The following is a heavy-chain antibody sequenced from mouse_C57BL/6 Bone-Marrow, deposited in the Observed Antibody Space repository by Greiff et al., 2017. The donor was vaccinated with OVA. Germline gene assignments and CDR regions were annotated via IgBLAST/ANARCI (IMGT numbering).Heavy chain of an antibody. V-gene: IGHV1-59*01. Sequence: VQLQQPGAELVRPGTSVKLSCKASGYTFTSYWMHWVKQRPGQGLEWIGVIDPSDSYTNYNQKFKGKATLTVDTSSSTAYMQLSSLTSEDSAVYYCARRFITTVVYFDYWGQGTTLTVSS. D-gene: IGHD1-1*01. J-gene: IGHJ2*01. CDR3: ARRFITTVVYFDY. CDR2: IDPSDSYT. CDR1: GYTFTSYW.